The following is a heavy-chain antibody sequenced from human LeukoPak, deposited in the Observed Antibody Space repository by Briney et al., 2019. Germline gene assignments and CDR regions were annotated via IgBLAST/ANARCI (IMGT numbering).Heavy chain of an antibody. J-gene: IGHJ4*02. CDR1: GFTFSSYV. V-gene: IGHV3-23*01. Sequence: GGSLRLSCAASGFTFSSYVLSWVRQAPGKGLEWVASISESGDNTYYADSVKGRFTISRDNSQNTLHVEMNSLRAEDAAVYFCAKGGSLIDYWGQGTLVSVTS. CDR2: ISESGDNT. CDR3: AKGGSLIDY. D-gene: IGHD2-15*01.